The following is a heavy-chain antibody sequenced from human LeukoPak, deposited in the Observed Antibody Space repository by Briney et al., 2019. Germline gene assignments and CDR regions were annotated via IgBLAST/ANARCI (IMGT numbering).Heavy chain of an antibody. V-gene: IGHV3-49*04. CDR3: SRNGLVDFDY. Sequence: PGGSLRLSCTPSGFAFDDFAMSWVRQPAGRGLGWVGFIRRRAYGGAAEYAASVKGRFIISRDDSKGIAYLQMNSLKTEDTAVYYRSRNGLVDFDYWGQGSRVIVSP. J-gene: IGHJ4*02. CDR1: GFAFDDFA. CDR2: IRRRAYGGAA.